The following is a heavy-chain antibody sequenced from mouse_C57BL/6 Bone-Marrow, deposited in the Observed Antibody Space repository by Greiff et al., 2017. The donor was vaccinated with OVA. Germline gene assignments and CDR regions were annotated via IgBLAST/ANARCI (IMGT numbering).Heavy chain of an antibody. CDR1: GFTFSSYA. Sequence: EVQRVESGGGLVKPGGSLKLSCAASGFTFSSYAMSWVRQTPEKRLEWVATISDGGSYTYYPDNVKGRFTISRDNAKNNLYLQMSHLKSEDTAMYYWARGGILRRYFDVWGTGTTVTVSS. CDR3: ARGGILRRYFDV. D-gene: IGHD1-2*01. CDR2: ISDGGSYT. J-gene: IGHJ1*03. V-gene: IGHV5-4*01.